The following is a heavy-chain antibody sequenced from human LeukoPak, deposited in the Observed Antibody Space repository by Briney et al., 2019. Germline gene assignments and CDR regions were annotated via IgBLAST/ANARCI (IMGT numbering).Heavy chain of an antibody. CDR1: GFTFSSYS. CDR3: AILASSSSGTDY. D-gene: IGHD6-6*01. V-gene: IGHV3-21*01. CDR2: ISSSSSYI. Sequence: PGGSLRLSCAASGFTFSSYSMNWVRRAPGKGLEWVSSISSSSSYIYYADSVKGRFTISRDNAKNSLYLQMNSLRAEDTAVYYCAILASSSSGTDYWGQGTLVTVSS. J-gene: IGHJ4*02.